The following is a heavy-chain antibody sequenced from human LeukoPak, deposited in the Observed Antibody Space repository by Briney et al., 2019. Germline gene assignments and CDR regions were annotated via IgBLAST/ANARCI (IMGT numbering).Heavy chain of an antibody. J-gene: IGHJ6*02. CDR3: ARGLYCSSTSCSTSYYYYGMDV. D-gene: IGHD2-2*02. CDR2: ISYDGSSK. CDR1: GFTFSSYA. Sequence: GGSLRLSCAASGFTFSSYAMHWVRQAPGKGLEWVAVISYDGSSKYYADSVKGRFTISRDNSKNTLYLQMNSLRAEDTAVYYCARGLYCSSTSCSTSYYYYGMDVWGQGTTVTVSS. V-gene: IGHV3-30-3*01.